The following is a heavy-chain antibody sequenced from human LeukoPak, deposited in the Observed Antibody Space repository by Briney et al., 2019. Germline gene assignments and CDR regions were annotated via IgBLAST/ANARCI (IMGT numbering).Heavy chain of an antibody. Sequence: KSSETLSLTCAVYGGSFSGYYWSWIRQPPGKGLEWIGEINHSGSTNYNPSLKSRVTISVDTSKNQFSLKLSSVTAADTAVYYCARSIDSSGYSDYWGQGTLVTVSS. CDR2: INHSGST. CDR1: GGSFSGYY. CDR3: ARSIDSSGYSDY. D-gene: IGHD3-22*01. V-gene: IGHV4-34*01. J-gene: IGHJ4*02.